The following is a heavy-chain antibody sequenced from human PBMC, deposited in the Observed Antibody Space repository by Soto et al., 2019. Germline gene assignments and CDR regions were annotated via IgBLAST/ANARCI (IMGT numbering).Heavy chain of an antibody. J-gene: IGHJ4*02. CDR1: GFTCSSYA. Sequence: GSLRLSCASSGFTCSSYAISWVRQAPGKGLKWVSAISGSGGSTYYADSVKGRFTISRDNSKNTLYLQMNSLRAEDTAVYYCAKAVTGVAQRNRPYYFDYWGQGTLVTVSS. D-gene: IGHD3-3*01. CDR3: AKAVTGVAQRNRPYYFDY. CDR2: ISGSGGST. V-gene: IGHV3-23*01.